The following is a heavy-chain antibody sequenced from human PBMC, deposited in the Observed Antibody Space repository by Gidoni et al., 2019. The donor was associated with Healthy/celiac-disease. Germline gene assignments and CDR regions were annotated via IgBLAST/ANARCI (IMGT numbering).Heavy chain of an antibody. CDR2: INPSCGST. CDR3: ASVHTRPYEPTAFDY. Sequence: QVQLVQSGAEVKKPGASVKVSCKASGYTFTSYSMHWVRQAPGQGLEWMGIINPSCGSTSYAQKFQGRVTMTRDTSTSTVYMELSSLRSEDTAVYYCASVHTRPYEPTAFDYWGQGTLVTVSS. D-gene: IGHD3-22*01. V-gene: IGHV1-46*01. J-gene: IGHJ4*02. CDR1: GYTFTSYS.